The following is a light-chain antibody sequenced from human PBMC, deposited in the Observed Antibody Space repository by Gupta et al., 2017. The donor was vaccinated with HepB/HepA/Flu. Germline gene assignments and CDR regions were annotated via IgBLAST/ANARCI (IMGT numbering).Light chain of an antibody. J-gene: IGLJ2*01. V-gene: IGLV3-27*01. CDR2: KDS. Sequence: SYELTQPSSVSVSPGQAARITCSGDVLAKKYARWFQQKPGQAPVLVLYKDSERPSGIPERFAGSSSGTTATVTISGAQVEEEAYYYCYSATNNNLGVFGGGTKLTVL. CDR1: VLAKKY. CDR3: YSATNNNLGV.